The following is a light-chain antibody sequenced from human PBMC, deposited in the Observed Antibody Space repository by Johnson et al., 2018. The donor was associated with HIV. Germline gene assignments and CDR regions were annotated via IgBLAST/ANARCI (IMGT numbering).Light chain of an antibody. CDR2: DRN. CDR3: GTWDSSLSVYV. V-gene: IGLV1-51*01. J-gene: IGLJ1*01. CDR1: TSNIGSNS. Sequence: QPVLTQPPSVSAAPGQKVTISCSGNTSNIGSNSVSWYQHLPGIAPKLLVYDRNKRPSGIPDRFSGSKSDTSATLGITGLQTGDEADYYCGTWDSSLSVYVFGTGTKGTVL.